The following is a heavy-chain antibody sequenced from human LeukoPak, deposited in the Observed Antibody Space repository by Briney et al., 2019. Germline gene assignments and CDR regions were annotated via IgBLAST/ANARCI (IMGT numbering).Heavy chain of an antibody. CDR3: AKDRDCSGGSCYSSLDY. J-gene: IGHJ4*02. V-gene: IGHV3-9*01. CDR1: GFTFYDYA. Sequence: PGGSLRLSFAASGFTFYDYAIHWVRQAPGKGLEWVSGISWNSGSIGYADSVKGRFTISRDNAKNSLYLQMNSLRAEDTALYYCAKDRDCSGGSCYSSLDYWGQGTLVTVSS. D-gene: IGHD2-15*01. CDR2: ISWNSGSI.